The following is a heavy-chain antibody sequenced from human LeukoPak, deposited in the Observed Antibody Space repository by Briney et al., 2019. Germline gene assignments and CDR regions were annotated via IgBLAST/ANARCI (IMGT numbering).Heavy chain of an antibody. CDR2: IYWNDDK. V-gene: IGHV2-5*01. D-gene: IGHD5-24*01. CDR3: AHSPPQTGWLRIDY. J-gene: IGHJ4*02. Sequence: SGPTLVKPTQTLTLTCTFSGLSLSTCGAGVGWIRQPPGKALEWLALIYWNDDKHYRPSLKSRLTITKDTSKNQVVLTVTNIDPVDTATYYCAHSPPQTGWLRIDYWGQGTLVTVSS. CDR1: GLSLSTCGAG.